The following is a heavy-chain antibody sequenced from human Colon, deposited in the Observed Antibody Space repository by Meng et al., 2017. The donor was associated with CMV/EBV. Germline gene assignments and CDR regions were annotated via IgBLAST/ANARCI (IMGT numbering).Heavy chain of an antibody. CDR3: ARGKGRDGYNDSFDY. CDR2: IYSSGIT. D-gene: IGHD5-24*01. V-gene: IGHV3-53*01. Sequence: SGFAVRSHYMTWGRQAPGKGLEWVSVIYSSGITYYADSVKGRFTISRDNSKNTLYLQMNSLRAEDTAVYYCARGKGRDGYNDSFDYWGQGTLVTVSS. J-gene: IGHJ4*02. CDR1: GFAVRSHY.